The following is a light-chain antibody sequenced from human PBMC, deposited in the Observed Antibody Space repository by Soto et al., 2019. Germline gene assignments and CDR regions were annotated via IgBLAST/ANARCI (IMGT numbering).Light chain of an antibody. CDR1: QSVSSSY. V-gene: IGKV3-20*01. CDR2: GAS. CDR3: HQYGSSPWT. Sequence: EIVLTQSPGTLSLSPGERATLSCRASQSVSSSYLAWYHQKPGQAPRLLIYGASSRVTGIPARFSGSGSGTDFPLTISRLEPEDFAVDYCHQYGSSPWTFGQGTKVEIK. J-gene: IGKJ1*01.